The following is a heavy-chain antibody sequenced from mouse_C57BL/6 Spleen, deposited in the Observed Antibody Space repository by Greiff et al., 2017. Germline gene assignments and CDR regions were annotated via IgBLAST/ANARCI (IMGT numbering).Heavy chain of an antibody. CDR1: GYEFSSYW. D-gene: IGHD2-3*01. CDR2: IYPGDGDT. Sequence: QVQLQQSGAELVKPGASVKISCKASGYEFSSYWMNWVKQRPGKGLEWIGKIYPGDGDTNYNEKFKGKATMTADKSSNTAYMQLSSLTSEDTAVYFCAREDGYYYFGYWGQGTTLTVS. CDR3: AREDGYYYFGY. J-gene: IGHJ2*01. V-gene: IGHV1-80*01.